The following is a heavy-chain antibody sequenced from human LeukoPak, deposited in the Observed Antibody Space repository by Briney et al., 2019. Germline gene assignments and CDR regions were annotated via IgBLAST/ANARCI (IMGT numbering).Heavy chain of an antibody. Sequence: SETLSLTCTVSGGSISSSSYYWGWIRQPPGKGLEWIGSICYSGSTYYNPSLKSRVTISVDTSKNQFSLKLSSVTAADTAVYYCATSLGTPSYYYGSGSYVRVTQDNYWGQGTLVTVSS. D-gene: IGHD3-10*01. CDR2: ICYSGST. CDR1: GGSISSSSYY. V-gene: IGHV4-39*07. J-gene: IGHJ4*02. CDR3: ATSLGTPSYYYGSGSYVRVTQDNY.